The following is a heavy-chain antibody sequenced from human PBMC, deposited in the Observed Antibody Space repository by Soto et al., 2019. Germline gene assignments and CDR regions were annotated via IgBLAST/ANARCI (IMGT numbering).Heavy chain of an antibody. Sequence: QVQLVESGGGVVQPGRSLRLSCAASGFTFSSYAMHWVRQAPGKGLEWVAVISYDGSNKYYADSVKGRFTISRDNSKNTLYLQMNSLRAEDTAVYYCARSVAVRWSSDFDCWGQGTLVTVSS. CDR3: ARSVAVRWSSDFDC. CDR1: GFTFSSYA. V-gene: IGHV3-30-3*01. CDR2: ISYDGSNK. D-gene: IGHD6-6*01. J-gene: IGHJ4*02.